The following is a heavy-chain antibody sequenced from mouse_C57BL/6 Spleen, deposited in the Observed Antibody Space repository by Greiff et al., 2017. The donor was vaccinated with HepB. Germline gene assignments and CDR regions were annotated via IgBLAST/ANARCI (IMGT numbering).Heavy chain of an antibody. CDR2: ISSGSSTI. CDR3: ATIYYGNAYAMDY. V-gene: IGHV5-17*01. J-gene: IGHJ4*01. D-gene: IGHD2-1*01. Sequence: EVKLVESGGGLVKPGGSLKLSCAASGFTFSDYGMHWVRQAPEKGLEWVAYISSGSSTIYYADTVKGRCTISRDNAKNTLFLQMTSLRSEDTAMYYCATIYYGNAYAMDYWGQGTSVTVSS. CDR1: GFTFSDYG.